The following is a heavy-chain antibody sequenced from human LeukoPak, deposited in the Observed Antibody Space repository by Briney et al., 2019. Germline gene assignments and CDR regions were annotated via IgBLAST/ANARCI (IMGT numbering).Heavy chain of an antibody. CDR3: ARGDGFLETYYFDY. CDR1: GGSISSYY. CDR2: IYYSGST. D-gene: IGHD3-3*01. V-gene: IGHV4-59*01. Sequence: SETLSLTCTVSGGSISSYYWSWIRQPPGKGLEWIGYIYYSGSTNYNPSLKSRVTISVDTSKNQFSLKLSSVTAADTAVYYCARGDGFLETYYFDYWGQGTLVTVSS. J-gene: IGHJ4*02.